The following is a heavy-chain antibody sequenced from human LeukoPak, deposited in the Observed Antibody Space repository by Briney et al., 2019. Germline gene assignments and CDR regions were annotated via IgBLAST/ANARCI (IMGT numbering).Heavy chain of an antibody. J-gene: IGHJ5*02. V-gene: IGHV1-2*02. CDR1: GYTFTGYY. Sequence: ASVKVSCKASGYTFTGYYMHWVRQAPGQGLEWMGWINPNSGGTNYALKFQGRVTMTRDTSISTAYMELSRLRSDDTAVYYCARGITIFGVVIIGWFDPWGQGTLVTVSS. D-gene: IGHD3-3*01. CDR3: ARGITIFGVVIIGWFDP. CDR2: INPNSGGT.